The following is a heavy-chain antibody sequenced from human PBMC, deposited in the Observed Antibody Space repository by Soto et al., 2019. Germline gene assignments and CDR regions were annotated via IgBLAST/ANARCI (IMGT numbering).Heavy chain of an antibody. CDR1: GGSITNYY. CDR2: IYSSGST. D-gene: IGHD5-18*01. J-gene: IGHJ4*02. Sequence: QVQLQESGPGLVKPSETLSLTCTVSGGSITNYYWSWIRQPPGKGLEWIGYIYSSGSTNYNPSLTSRVTISADTPENQVSLKLTSVTAPATAVYYCARHHPHIYGIYYFDYWGQGTLVTVSS. CDR3: ARHHPHIYGIYYFDY. V-gene: IGHV4-59*01.